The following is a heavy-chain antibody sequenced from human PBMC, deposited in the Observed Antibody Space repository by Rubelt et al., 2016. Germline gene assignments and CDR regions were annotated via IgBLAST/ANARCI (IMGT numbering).Heavy chain of an antibody. CDR3: ARQGYGDYPLNFDH. Sequence: DTRYSPSFQGQVTISADKSISTAYLQWSSLKASDTAMYYCARQGYGDYPLNFDHWGQGTLVTVSS. V-gene: IGHV5-51*01. D-gene: IGHD4-17*01. CDR2: DT. J-gene: IGHJ4*02.